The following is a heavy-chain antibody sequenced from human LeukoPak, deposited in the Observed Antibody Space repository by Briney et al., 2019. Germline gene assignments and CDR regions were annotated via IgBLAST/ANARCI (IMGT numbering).Heavy chain of an antibody. D-gene: IGHD3-22*01. J-gene: IGHJ4*02. CDR3: ARDHYYDSSGYYGRDY. V-gene: IGHV1-18*01. CDR2: ISAYNGNT. Sequence: RASVKVSCKASGYTFTSYDISWVRQAPGQGLEWMGWISAYNGNTNYAHSLQGRVTMTTDTSTSTAYMELRSLSSDDTAVYYCARDHYYDSSGYYGRDYWGQGTLVTVSP. CDR1: GYTFTSYD.